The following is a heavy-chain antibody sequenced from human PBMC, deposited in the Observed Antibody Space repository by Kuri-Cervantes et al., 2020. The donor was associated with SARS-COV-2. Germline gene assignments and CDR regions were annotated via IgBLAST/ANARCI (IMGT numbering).Heavy chain of an antibody. V-gene: IGHV4-61*01. CDR1: SGSVSGGSYY. CDR2: IHYSGNT. D-gene: IGHD2-2*01. Sequence: SETLSLTCTVSSGSVSGGSYYWSWIRQPPGKGLEWIGYIHYSGNTKYNPSLESRVTISVDTSKSQFPLEVNSVTAADTAVYYCARVGVVPAVTARRTDYYYYMDVWGKGTTVTVSS. CDR3: ARVGVVPAVTARRTDYYYYMDV. J-gene: IGHJ6*03.